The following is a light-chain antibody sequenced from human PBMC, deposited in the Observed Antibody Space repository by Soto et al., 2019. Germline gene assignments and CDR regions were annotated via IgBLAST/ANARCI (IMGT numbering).Light chain of an antibody. CDR3: QQYSSSPLT. J-gene: IGKJ4*01. CDR1: QSVSSNY. V-gene: IGKV3-20*01. Sequence: EIVVTQSPGTLSLSPGEGATLSCRASQSVSSNYLAWYQQKPGQAPRLLIYGASNRATGIPDRFSGSGSGTECTLTISRLEPEDFAVYYCQQYSSSPLTFGGGTKVDIK. CDR2: GAS.